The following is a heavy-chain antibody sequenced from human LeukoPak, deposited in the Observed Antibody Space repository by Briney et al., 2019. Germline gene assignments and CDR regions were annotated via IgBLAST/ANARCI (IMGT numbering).Heavy chain of an antibody. D-gene: IGHD3-22*01. CDR2: INWNGGST. CDR3: ARGYYDSSGYPSFFGY. J-gene: IGHJ4*02. Sequence: GGTLRLSCAASGFTFSSYGMSWVRQAPGKGLEWVSGINWNGGSTGYADSVKGRFTISRDNAKNSLYLQMNSLRAEDTALYYCARGYYDSSGYPSFFGYWGQGTLVTVSS. V-gene: IGHV3-20*04. CDR1: GFTFSSYG.